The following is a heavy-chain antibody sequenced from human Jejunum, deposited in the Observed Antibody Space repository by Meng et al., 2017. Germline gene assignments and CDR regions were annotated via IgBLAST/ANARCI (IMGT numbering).Heavy chain of an antibody. D-gene: IGHD3-10*01. CDR3: AKDPGYGLGTEYGDY. Sequence: GGSLRLSCVASGFNVSNNYMSWVRQAPGKGLEWVSVVQSGGATFYADSVKGRFTISRDTSRNTLYLQLNSLTYEDAAVYYCAKDPGYGLGTEYGDYWGQGTTVTVSS. J-gene: IGHJ4*02. CDR2: VQSGGAT. V-gene: IGHV3-53*05. CDR1: GFNVSNNY.